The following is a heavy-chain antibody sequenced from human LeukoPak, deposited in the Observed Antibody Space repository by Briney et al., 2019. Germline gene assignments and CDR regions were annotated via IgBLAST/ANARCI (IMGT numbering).Heavy chain of an antibody. CDR1: GFTFSSYA. CDR2: ISSGGIT. CDR3: ARGGVAGPTRYIRYYYGMDV. V-gene: IGHV3-48*04. D-gene: IGHD6-19*01. J-gene: IGHJ6*02. Sequence: PGGSLRLSCAASGFTFSSYAMHWVRQAPGKRLEWLSYISSGGITDYADSVKGRFTIVRDSANNSLHLHMNSLRVEDTAVYYCARGGVAGPTRYIRYYYGMDVWGQGTTVTVSS.